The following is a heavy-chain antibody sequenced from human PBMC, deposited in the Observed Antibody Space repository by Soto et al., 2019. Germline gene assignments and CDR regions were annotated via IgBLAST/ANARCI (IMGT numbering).Heavy chain of an antibody. Sequence: EVQLVESGGGLVQPGESLRLSCAASGFTFSSYSMNWVRQAPGKGLEWVSYISSGSSTIYYADSVKGRFTISRDNAQNSLYLQMNSLRAEDTAVYYCAKTYSSGRGAFDVWGQGTMVTVSS. CDR1: GFTFSSYS. J-gene: IGHJ3*01. CDR2: ISSGSSTI. CDR3: AKTYSSGRGAFDV. D-gene: IGHD6-19*01. V-gene: IGHV3-48*01.